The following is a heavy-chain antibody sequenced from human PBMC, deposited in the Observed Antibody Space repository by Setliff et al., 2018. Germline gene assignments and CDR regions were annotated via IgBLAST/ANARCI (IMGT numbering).Heavy chain of an antibody. CDR1: GGSISSGSYY. CDR2: IYTSGST. Sequence: SETLSLTCTVSGGSISSGSYYWSWIRQPAGKGLEWIGHIYTSGSTNYNPSLKSRVTISVDMSKNQFSLKLSSVTAADTAVYYCARAAKYDSSGYYGFWFDPWGQGNLVTVSS. V-gene: IGHV4-61*09. J-gene: IGHJ5*02. D-gene: IGHD3-22*01. CDR3: ARAAKYDSSGYYGFWFDP.